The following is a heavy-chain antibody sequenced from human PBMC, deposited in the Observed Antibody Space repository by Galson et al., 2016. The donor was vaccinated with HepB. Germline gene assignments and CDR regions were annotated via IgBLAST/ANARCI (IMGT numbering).Heavy chain of an antibody. CDR2: ISGSGGTT. V-gene: IGHV3-23*01. J-gene: IGHJ4*02. Sequence: SLRLSCAASGFTFRSYALRWVRQAPGKGLEWVSVISGSGGTTYYADSVKGRFTISRDNSKNALYLQMNSLRADDTAVYYCAKEPNYDFWSGHPFDYWGQGTLVTVSS. D-gene: IGHD3-3*01. CDR3: AKEPNYDFWSGHPFDY. CDR1: GFTFRSYA.